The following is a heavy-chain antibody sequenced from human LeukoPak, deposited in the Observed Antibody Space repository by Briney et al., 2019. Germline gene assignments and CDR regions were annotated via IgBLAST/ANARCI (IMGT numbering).Heavy chain of an antibody. CDR3: ARDISLWFGELFAPYYYYGMDV. CDR2: ISAYNGNT. V-gene: IGHV1-18*01. J-gene: IGHJ6*02. D-gene: IGHD3-10*01. CDR1: GYTFTSYG. Sequence: ASVTVSCKASGYTFTSYGISWVRQAPGQGLEWMGWISAYNGNTNYAQKLQGRVTMTTDTSTSTAYMELRSLRSDDTAVYYCARDISLWFGELFAPYYYYGMDVWGQGTTVTVSS.